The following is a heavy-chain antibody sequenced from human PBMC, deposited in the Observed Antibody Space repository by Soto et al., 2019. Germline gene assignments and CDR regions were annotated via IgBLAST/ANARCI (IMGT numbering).Heavy chain of an antibody. Sequence: PSETLSLTCTVSGGSISNYYCSWIRQPPGKGLEWIGYIYYSESTNYNPSLKSRVTMSVDTSKNQCSLKLNSVSAADTAVYYCAKGRGSGPRGWFDTWGQGTQVTVSS. V-gene: IGHV4-59*01. CDR2: IYYSEST. D-gene: IGHD6-19*01. J-gene: IGHJ5*02. CDR3: AKGRGSGPRGWFDT. CDR1: GGSISNYY.